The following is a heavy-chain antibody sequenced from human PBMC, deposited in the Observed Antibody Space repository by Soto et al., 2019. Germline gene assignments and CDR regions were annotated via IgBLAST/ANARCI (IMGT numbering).Heavy chain of an antibody. J-gene: IGHJ6*03. Sequence: ASVKVSCKVSGYTLTELSMHWVRQAPGKGLEWMGSFDPEDGETIYAQKFQGRVTMTEDTSTDTAYMELSSLRSEDTAVYYCTVAGQQLGPSGDYYYYMDVWGKGTTVTVSS. CDR2: FDPEDGET. D-gene: IGHD6-13*01. CDR1: GYTLTELS. CDR3: TVAGQQLGPSGDYYYYMDV. V-gene: IGHV1-24*01.